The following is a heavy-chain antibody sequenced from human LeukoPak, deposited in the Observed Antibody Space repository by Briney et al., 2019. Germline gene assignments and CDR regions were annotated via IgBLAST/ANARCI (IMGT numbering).Heavy chain of an antibody. V-gene: IGHV3-23*01. CDR1: GFTFSSYA. CDR2: ISGSGGST. Sequence: PGGSLRLSCAASGFTFSSYAMSWVRQAPGKGLEWVSAISGSGGSTYYADSVKGRFTISRDNSKNTLYLQMNSLRAEDTAVYYCAKAPSHSMVRGVIIIYGMDVWGQGTTVTVSS. D-gene: IGHD3-10*01. J-gene: IGHJ6*02. CDR3: AKAPSHSMVRGVIIIYGMDV.